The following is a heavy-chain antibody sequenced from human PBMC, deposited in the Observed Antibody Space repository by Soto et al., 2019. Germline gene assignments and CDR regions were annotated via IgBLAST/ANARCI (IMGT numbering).Heavy chain of an antibody. CDR1: GGSIGTYY. CDR3: ARHPGYYDILTGYTTYYFDY. Sequence: PSETLSLTCTVSGGSIGTYYWSWIRQPPGKGLEWIGYIYYRGNTDYNPFLKSRVTISLDTPKNQFSLKLSSVTAADTAVYYCARHPGYYDILTGYTTYYFDYWSQGILVTVSS. V-gene: IGHV4-59*08. D-gene: IGHD3-9*01. J-gene: IGHJ4*02. CDR2: IYYRGNT.